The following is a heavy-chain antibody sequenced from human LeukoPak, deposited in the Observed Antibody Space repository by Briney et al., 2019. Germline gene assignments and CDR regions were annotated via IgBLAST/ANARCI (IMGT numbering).Heavy chain of an antibody. J-gene: IGHJ5*02. CDR3: ARVGWNYGWFDP. CDR1: GYTFTGYY. V-gene: IGHV1-69*13. Sequence: SVKVSCKASGYTFTGYYMHWVRQAPGQGLEWMGGIIPIFGTANYAQKFQGRVTITADESTSTAYMELSSLRSEDTAVYYCARVGWNYGWFDPWGQGTLVTVSS. CDR2: IIPIFGTA. D-gene: IGHD1-7*01.